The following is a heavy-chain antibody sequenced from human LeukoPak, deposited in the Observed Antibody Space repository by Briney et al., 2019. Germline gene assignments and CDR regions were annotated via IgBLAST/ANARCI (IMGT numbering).Heavy chain of an antibody. CDR3: VKGLRPSCTSDAFDI. Sequence: GGSLRLSCSASRFNFSMYSMSWVRQAPGKGLEWVSAISSRGGSTYYVDSVQGRFTISRDNSKSTLFFQLYHVRAEDTAFYYCVKGLRPSCTSDAFDIWDQGTLVTVNS. V-gene: IGHV3-23*01. CDR1: RFNFSMYS. J-gene: IGHJ3*02. CDR2: ISSRGGST.